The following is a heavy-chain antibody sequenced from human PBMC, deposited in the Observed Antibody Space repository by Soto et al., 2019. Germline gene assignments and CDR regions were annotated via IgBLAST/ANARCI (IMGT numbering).Heavy chain of an antibody. CDR2: INPKSDDT. CDR3: ARKHSLDYIRWGLDP. V-gene: IGHV1-2*02. J-gene: IGHJ5*02. Sequence: ASVKVSCKASGYPFSDNQIHWLRRAPGQGLEWMGRINPKSDDTNYAQKFQGRVTMTRDTSIDTAYLELTGLTSDDTATYYCARKHSLDYIRWGLDPWGQGTLVT. D-gene: IGHD4-4*01. CDR1: GYPFSDNQ.